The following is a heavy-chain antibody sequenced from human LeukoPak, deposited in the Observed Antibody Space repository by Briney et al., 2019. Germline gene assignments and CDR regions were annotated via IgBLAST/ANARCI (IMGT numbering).Heavy chain of an antibody. CDR1: GFTFSTYA. CDR3: ARGGLPLSFDWLSPSDY. V-gene: IGHV3-30*04. Sequence: GGSLRLSCAASGFTFSTYAMHWVRQAPGKGLEWVAVISYDGSNKYYADSVKGRFTISRDNSKNTLYLQVNSLRVEDTAVYYCARGGLPLSFDWLSPSDYWGQGTLVTVSS. CDR2: ISYDGSNK. D-gene: IGHD3-9*01. J-gene: IGHJ4*02.